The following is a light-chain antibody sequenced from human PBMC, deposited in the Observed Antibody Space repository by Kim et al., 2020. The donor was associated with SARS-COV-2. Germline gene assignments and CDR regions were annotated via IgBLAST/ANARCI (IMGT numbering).Light chain of an antibody. J-gene: IGLJ1*01. CDR3: NSRDTNGNHYV. Sequence: SSELTQDPAVSVALGQTVRITCQGDSLRSYYASWYQQKPGQAPVLVIHDKNNRPSGIPDRFSGSSSGNTASLTITGAQAEDEADYYCNSRDTNGNHYVFGAGTKVTVL. CDR2: DKN. V-gene: IGLV3-19*01. CDR1: SLRSYY.